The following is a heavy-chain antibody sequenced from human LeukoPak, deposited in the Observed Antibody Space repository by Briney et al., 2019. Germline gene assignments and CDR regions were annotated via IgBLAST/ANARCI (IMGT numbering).Heavy chain of an antibody. CDR1: GLTFSSYA. Sequence: PGGSLRLSCAASGLTFSSYAMTWVRQAPGKGLEWVSVIYSGGNTYYADSVKGRFTISRDSSKNTLYLQMNSLRVEDTAVYYCARNAFGENWFDPWGQGTLVTVSS. CDR2: IYSGGNT. V-gene: IGHV3-53*01. CDR3: ARNAFGENWFDP. D-gene: IGHD3-10*01. J-gene: IGHJ5*02.